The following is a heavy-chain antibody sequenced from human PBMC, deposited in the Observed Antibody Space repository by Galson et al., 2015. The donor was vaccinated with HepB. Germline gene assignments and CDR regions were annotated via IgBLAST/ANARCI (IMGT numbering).Heavy chain of an antibody. CDR3: TTQAYYYDSSGYFSAAFDI. V-gene: IGHV3-15*01. Sequence: SLRLSCAASGFTFSNAWMSWVRQAPGKGLEWVGRIKSKTDGGTTDYAAPVKGRFTISGDDSKNTLYLQMNSLKTEDTAVYYCTTQAYYYDSSGYFSAAFDIWGQGTMVTVSS. J-gene: IGHJ3*02. CDR1: GFTFSNAW. CDR2: IKSKTDGGTT. D-gene: IGHD3-22*01.